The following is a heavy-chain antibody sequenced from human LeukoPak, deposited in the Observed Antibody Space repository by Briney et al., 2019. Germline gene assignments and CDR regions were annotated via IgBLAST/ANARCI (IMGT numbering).Heavy chain of an antibody. CDR1: GFTFSSYA. Sequence: GGSLRLSCAASGFTFSSYAMSWVRQAPGKGLEWVSAISGTGGSTYYAGSVKGRFTISRDNSKNTLYLQMNSLRAEDTAVYYCAKLSGVVVVPAAIDYWGQGTLVTVSS. CDR3: AKLSGVVVVPAAIDY. D-gene: IGHD2-2*02. CDR2: ISGTGGST. V-gene: IGHV3-23*01. J-gene: IGHJ4*02.